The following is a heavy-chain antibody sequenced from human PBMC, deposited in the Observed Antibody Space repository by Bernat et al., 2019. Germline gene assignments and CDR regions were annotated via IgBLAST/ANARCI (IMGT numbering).Heavy chain of an antibody. V-gene: IGHV4-31*11. CDR2: IYYSGST. CDR1: RGSFSSGGYY. CDR3: ARAGGYFDY. J-gene: IGHJ4*02. Sequence: QVQLQQWGAGLLRPSETLSLTCAVYRGSFSSGGYYWSWIRQHPGKGLEWIGYIYYSGSTYYNPSLKSRVTISVDTSKNQFSLKLSSVTAADTAVYYCARAGGYFDYWGQGTLVTVSS. D-gene: IGHD6-19*01.